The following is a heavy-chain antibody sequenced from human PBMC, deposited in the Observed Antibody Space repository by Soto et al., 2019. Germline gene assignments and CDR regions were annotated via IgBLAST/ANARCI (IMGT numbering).Heavy chain of an antibody. CDR1: GFTFTYAW. CDR2: IKSKTAGGTT. J-gene: IGHJ5*02. Sequence: GQLVESGGGLVKPGGSLTLSCAASGFTFTYAWMNWVRQAPGTGLEWVGRIKSKTAGGTTDYTAPVKGRFTISRDDSKNTLFLQMNSLKSAYTAVYYCATDGGAWGQGTLVTVSS. D-gene: IGHD3-10*01. CDR3: ATDGGA. V-gene: IGHV3-15*07.